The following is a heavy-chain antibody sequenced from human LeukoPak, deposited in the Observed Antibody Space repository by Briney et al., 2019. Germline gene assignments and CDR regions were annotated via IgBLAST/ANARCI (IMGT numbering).Heavy chain of an antibody. CDR1: GFTFSSSA. CDR2: INGGGGAT. CDR3: AKANPTPRGVNFDY. J-gene: IGHJ4*02. V-gene: IGHV3-23*01. D-gene: IGHD3-10*01. Sequence: GGSLRLSCAASGFTFSSSAVSWVRQAPGKGLEWLSTINGGGGATYYADSVTGRFTISSDTSQNTLYLQMNSLKVEDTAVYYCAKANPTPRGVNFDYWGQGTLVTVSS.